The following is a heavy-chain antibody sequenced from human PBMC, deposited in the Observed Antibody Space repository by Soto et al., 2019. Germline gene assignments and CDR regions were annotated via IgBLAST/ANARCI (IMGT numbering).Heavy chain of an antibody. CDR2: ISYDGSNK. D-gene: IGHD2-8*02. CDR1: GLSFSSYG. J-gene: IGHJ4*02. V-gene: IGHV3-30*03. CDR3: ARDKITGLFDY. Sequence: GGSLSLSCADSGLSFSSYGMHWVRQAPGEGLEWVAAISYDGSNKNYLASVEGRFTISRDNSKNTLYLQMNALRPEDTAVYYCARDKITGLFDYWGQGTLVTVSS.